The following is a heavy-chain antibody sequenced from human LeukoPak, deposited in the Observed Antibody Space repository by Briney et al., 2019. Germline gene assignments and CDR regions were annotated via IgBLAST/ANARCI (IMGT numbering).Heavy chain of an antibody. Sequence: GASVKVSCKASGYTFTSYGISWVRQAPGQGLEWMGWISAYNGNTNYAQKLQGRVTMTTDTSTSTAYMELRSLRSDDTAVYYCARGRVSSSTYYSTYYYYFYMDVWGNGTTVTVSS. V-gene: IGHV1-18*01. J-gene: IGHJ6*03. D-gene: IGHD4-11*01. CDR2: ISAYNGNT. CDR1: GYTFTSYG. CDR3: ARGRVSSSTYYSTYYYYFYMDV.